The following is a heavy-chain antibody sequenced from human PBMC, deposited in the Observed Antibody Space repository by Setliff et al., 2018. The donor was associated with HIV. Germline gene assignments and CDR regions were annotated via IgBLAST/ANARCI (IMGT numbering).Heavy chain of an antibody. D-gene: IGHD6-13*01. Sequence: SETLSLTCTVSGDSINSGSYYWSRIRQHPGKGLEWIGYIYYSGSTYYNPSLKSRVTISVDTSKNQFSLKLTSVTAADTAVYYCARGTRSSLNWFDPWGQGTLVTVSS. CDR3: ARGTRSSLNWFDP. CDR1: GDSINSGSYY. CDR2: IYYSGST. J-gene: IGHJ5*02. V-gene: IGHV4-31*03.